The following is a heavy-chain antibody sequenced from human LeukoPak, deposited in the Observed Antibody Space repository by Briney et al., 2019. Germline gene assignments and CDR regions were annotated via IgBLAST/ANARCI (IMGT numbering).Heavy chain of an antibody. Sequence: SETLSLTCTVSGGSISSGGYYWSWLRQHPGKGLEWIGYIYYSGSTYYNPSLKSRVTISVDTSKNQFSLKLSSVTAADTAVYYCARDREVDAFDIWGQGTMVTVSS. CDR1: GGSISSGGYY. J-gene: IGHJ3*02. CDR2: IYYSGST. V-gene: IGHV4-31*03. CDR3: ARDREVDAFDI.